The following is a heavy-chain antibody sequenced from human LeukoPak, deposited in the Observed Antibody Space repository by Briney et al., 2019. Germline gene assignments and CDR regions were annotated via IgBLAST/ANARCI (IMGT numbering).Heavy chain of an antibody. CDR1: GGSISSYS. J-gene: IGHJ6*02. CDR3: ARLLPIVVVPAARQNYYYSGMDV. V-gene: IGHV4-59*08. Sequence: PSETLSLTCTVSGGSISSYSWSWIRQPPGKGLEWIGCIYYSGRTNYNPSLNSRATISVDTSKNQFSLKLSSVTAADTAVYYCARLLPIVVVPAARQNYYYSGMDVWGQGTTVTVSS. D-gene: IGHD2-2*01. CDR2: IYYSGRT.